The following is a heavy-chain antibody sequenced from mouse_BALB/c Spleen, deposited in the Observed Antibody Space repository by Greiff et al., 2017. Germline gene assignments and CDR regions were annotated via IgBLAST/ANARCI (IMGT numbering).Heavy chain of an antibody. D-gene: IGHD2-1*01. CDR3: ARFYGNPYYFDY. Sequence: EVQLQQSGAELVKPGASVKLSCTASGFNIKDTYMHWVKQRPEQGLEWIGRIDPANGNTKYDPKFQGKATLTADKSSSTAYMQLSSLTSEDSAVYYCARFYGNPYYFDYWGQGTTLTVSS. J-gene: IGHJ2*01. V-gene: IGHV14-3*02. CDR1: GFNIKDTY. CDR2: IDPANGNT.